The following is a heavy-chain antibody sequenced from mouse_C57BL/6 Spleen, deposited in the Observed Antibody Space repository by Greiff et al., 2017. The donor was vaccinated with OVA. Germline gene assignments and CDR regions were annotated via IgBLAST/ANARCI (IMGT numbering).Heavy chain of an antibody. CDR3: ARGEGLYAMDY. CDR2: IYPGDGDT. V-gene: IGHV1-80*01. J-gene: IGHJ4*01. Sequence: VKLQESGAELVKPGASVKISCKASGYAFSSYWMNWVKQRPGKGLEWIGQIYPGDGDTNYNGKFKGKATLTADKSSSTAYMQLSSLTSEDSAVYFCARGEGLYAMDYWGQGTSVTVSS. D-gene: IGHD3-3*01. CDR1: GYAFSSYW.